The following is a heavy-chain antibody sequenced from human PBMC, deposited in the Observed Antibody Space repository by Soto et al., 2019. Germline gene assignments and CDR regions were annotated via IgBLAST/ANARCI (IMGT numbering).Heavy chain of an antibody. CDR1: GYTFTSYG. J-gene: IGHJ4*02. D-gene: IGHD3-10*01. V-gene: IGHV1-18*01. CDR3: ASGADGDY. Sequence: QVQLVQSGAEVKKPGASVKVSCKASGYTFTSYGISWVRKAPGQGLEWMGWLSAYTGNTNYAQKLKGRDTMTTDTSTSTAYMELRSRRSDDTAVYSCASGADGDYWGQGTLVTVSS. CDR2: LSAYTGNT.